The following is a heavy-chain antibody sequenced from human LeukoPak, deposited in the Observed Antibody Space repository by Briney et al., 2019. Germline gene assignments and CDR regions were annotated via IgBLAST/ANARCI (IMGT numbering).Heavy chain of an antibody. D-gene: IGHD1-14*01. J-gene: IGHJ4*02. CDR2: IAYDGSRA. CDR3: TRYNNDHFDY. Sequence: GGSLRLSCAGSGFTFGGYGMRWFRQTPGKGLEWVAVIAYDGSRAYYADSVKGRFTISRDNSKNTMYVQMDDLRAEDTAVYYCTRYNNDHFDYWGQGTLVTVSS. V-gene: IGHV3-33*01. CDR1: GFTFGGYG.